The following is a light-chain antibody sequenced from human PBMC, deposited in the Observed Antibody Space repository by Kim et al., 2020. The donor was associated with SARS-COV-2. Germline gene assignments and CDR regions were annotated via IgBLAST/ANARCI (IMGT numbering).Light chain of an antibody. Sequence: QAGLTQPPSVSKDLRQTATLTCTGNSNNVGNEGAAWLQQHQGHPPKLLSYRNNNRPSGISERLSASRSGNTAYLTITGLQPEDEADYFCSAWDTSLGAWVFGGGTKVTVL. CDR2: RNN. CDR3: SAWDTSLGAWV. V-gene: IGLV10-54*01. J-gene: IGLJ3*02. CDR1: SNNVGNEG.